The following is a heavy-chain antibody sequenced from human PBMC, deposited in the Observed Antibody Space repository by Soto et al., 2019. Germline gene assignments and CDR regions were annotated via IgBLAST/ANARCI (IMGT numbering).Heavy chain of an antibody. V-gene: IGHV3-15*01. J-gene: IGHJ6*02. CDR1: GFTFSNAW. D-gene: IGHD4-4*01. CDR3: TTPYSNYGDYYYGMDV. Sequence: GGSLRLSCAASGFTFSNAWMSWVRQAPGKGLEWVGRIKSKTDGGTTDYAAPVKGRFTISRDDSKNTLYLQMNSLKTEDTAVYCCTTPYSNYGDYYYGMDVWGQGTTVTVSS. CDR2: IKSKTDGGTT.